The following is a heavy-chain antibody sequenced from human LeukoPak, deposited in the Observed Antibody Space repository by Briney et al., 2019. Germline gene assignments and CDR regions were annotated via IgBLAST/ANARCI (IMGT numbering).Heavy chain of an antibody. D-gene: IGHD3-10*01. CDR1: GFTFSSYW. CDR3: ARGGLNEVLLWAPLDY. Sequence: GGSLRLSCAASGFTFSSYWMSWVRQAPGKGLEWVSYISSSGSTIYYADSVKGRFTISRDNAKNSLYLQMNSLRAEDMAVYYCARGGLNEVLLWAPLDYWGQGTLVTVSS. J-gene: IGHJ4*02. CDR2: ISSSGSTI. V-gene: IGHV3-48*04.